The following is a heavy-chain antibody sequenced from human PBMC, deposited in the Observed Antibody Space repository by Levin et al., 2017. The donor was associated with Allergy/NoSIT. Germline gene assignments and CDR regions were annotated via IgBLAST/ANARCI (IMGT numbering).Heavy chain of an antibody. CDR1: GYTFSNHW. CDR2: IYPADSDT. J-gene: IGHJ6*02. V-gene: IGHV5-51*01. CDR3: ARSRQFGESKYGMNV. Sequence: GESLKISCQGSGYTFSNHWIGWVRQMPGRGLEWMGIIYPADSDTRYSPSFQGQVTISADNSISTAYLQWSSLKASDTAIYYCARSRQFGESKYGMNVWGQGTTVTVSS. D-gene: IGHD3-10*01.